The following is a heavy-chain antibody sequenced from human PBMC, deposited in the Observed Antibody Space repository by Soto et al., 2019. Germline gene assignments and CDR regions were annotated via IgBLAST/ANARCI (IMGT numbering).Heavy chain of an antibody. CDR3: ARDRPEKLLSYYYGMDV. J-gene: IGHJ6*02. Sequence: QVQLVQSGAEVKKPGSSVKVSCKASGGTFSSYAISWVRQAPGQGLEWMGGIIPIFGTANYAQKFQGRVTITADESTNTAYMEQSSLRSEDTAVYYCARDRPEKLLSYYYGMDVWGQGTTVTVSS. CDR2: IIPIFGTA. CDR1: GGTFSSYA. D-gene: IGHD3-10*01. V-gene: IGHV1-69*01.